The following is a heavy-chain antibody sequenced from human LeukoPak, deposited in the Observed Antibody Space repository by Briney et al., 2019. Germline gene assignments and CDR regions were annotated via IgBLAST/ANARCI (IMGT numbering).Heavy chain of an antibody. D-gene: IGHD6-19*01. CDR1: GDSVSSNSAA. J-gene: IGHJ4*02. CDR3: ARDWVYGGREYSSGWYIDY. Sequence: SQTLSLTCAISGDSVSSNSAAWNWIRQSPSRGLEWLGRTYYRSKWYNDYAVSVKSRITINPDTSKNQFSLQLNSVTPEDTAVYYCARDWVYGGREYSSGWYIDYWGQGTLVTVSS. V-gene: IGHV6-1*01. CDR2: TYYRSKWYN.